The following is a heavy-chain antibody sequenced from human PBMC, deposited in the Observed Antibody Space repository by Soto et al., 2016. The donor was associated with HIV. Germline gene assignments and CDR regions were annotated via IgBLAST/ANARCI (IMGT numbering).Heavy chain of an antibody. V-gene: IGHV4-4*07. D-gene: IGHD6-19*01. CDR2: IYTTGST. CDR1: GGSILSYY. Sequence: QVQLQESGPGLVKPSETLSLTCSVSGGSILSYYWSWIRQPAGKGLEWIGRIYTTGSTNYHPSLKSRVTISVDNSKNQVSLRLNSVTAADTAVYFCAREQWLAWFDPGAREPWSPSPQ. CDR3: AREQWLAWFDP. J-gene: IGHJ5*02.